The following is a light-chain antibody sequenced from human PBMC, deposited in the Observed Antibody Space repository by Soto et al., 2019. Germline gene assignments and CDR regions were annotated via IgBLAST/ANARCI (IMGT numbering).Light chain of an antibody. V-gene: IGLV2-14*01. J-gene: IGLJ1*01. Sequence: QSALTQPASVSGSPGQSITISCTGTSRDVGGYNYVSWHQQHPGKAPKLMIYEVSNRPSGVSNRFSGSKSGNTASLTISGLQAEDEADYYCSSYTSSSTLLYVFGTGTKLTVL. CDR3: SSYTSSSTLLYV. CDR2: EVS. CDR1: SRDVGGYNY.